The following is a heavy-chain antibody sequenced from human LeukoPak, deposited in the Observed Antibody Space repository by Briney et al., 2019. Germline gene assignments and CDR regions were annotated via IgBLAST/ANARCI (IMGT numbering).Heavy chain of an antibody. J-gene: IGHJ4*02. D-gene: IGHD3-22*01. CDR1: GFTFSSYW. CDR3: ARAKGYYYDSSGYYYGDY. Sequence: GGSLRLSCAASGFTFSSYWMSWVRQAPGKGLEWVANIKQDGSEKYYADSVKGRFTISRDNAKNSLYLQMNSLRAEDTAVYYCARAKGYYYDSSGYYYGDYWGQGTLVTVSS. V-gene: IGHV3-7*01. CDR2: IKQDGSEK.